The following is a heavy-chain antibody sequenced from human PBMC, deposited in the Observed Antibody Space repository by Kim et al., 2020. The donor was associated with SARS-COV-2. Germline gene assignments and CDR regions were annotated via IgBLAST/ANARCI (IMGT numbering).Heavy chain of an antibody. CDR2: VSFDGGEK. CDR1: GFKFSDYA. J-gene: IGHJ4*02. Sequence: GGSLRLSCAASGFKFSDYAMHWVRQAPDKGLEWLAFVSFDGGEKFFADSVKGRFSISRDNSNNILYLRMTGLTSEDTAFYYCVKPLRGVFPPSPFDLWGQGTLVTVSS. CDR3: VKPLRGVFPPSPFDL. V-gene: IGHV3-30-3*02. D-gene: IGHD3-16*01.